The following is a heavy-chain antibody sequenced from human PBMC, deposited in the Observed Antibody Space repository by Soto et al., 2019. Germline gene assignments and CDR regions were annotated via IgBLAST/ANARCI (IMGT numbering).Heavy chain of an antibody. CDR2: MSSDGSKI. CDR1: GFDFTYYA. D-gene: IGHD1-26*01. J-gene: IGHJ4*02. Sequence: QVQLVESGGGAVQPGESLRLSCVASGFDFTYYAMHWVRQAPGKGLEAVAVMSSDGSKIHHTDSVKGRFTISRDNSKNTLYRQMNSLRKEYTAVYFCAKDEGVGGTLGLFDYWGQGTLVSVSS. V-gene: IGHV3-30*18. CDR3: AKDEGVGGTLGLFDY.